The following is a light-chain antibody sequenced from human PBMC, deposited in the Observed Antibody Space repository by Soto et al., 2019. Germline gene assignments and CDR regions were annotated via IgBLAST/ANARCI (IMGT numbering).Light chain of an antibody. CDR3: ETWDTDIRV. CDR1: SRHSTYI. J-gene: IGLJ3*02. CDR2: LESSGSY. Sequence: QPVLTQSSSTSASLGSSVKLTCTLSSRHSTYIIAWHQQQPGKAPRYLMNLESSGSYNKGSGVPDRFSGSGSGADRYLTISNLQSEDEADYYCETWDTDIRVFGGGTQLTVL. V-gene: IGLV4-60*03.